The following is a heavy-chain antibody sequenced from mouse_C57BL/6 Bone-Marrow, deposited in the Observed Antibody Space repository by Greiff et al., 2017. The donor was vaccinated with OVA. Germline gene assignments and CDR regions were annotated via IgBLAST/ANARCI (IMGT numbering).Heavy chain of an antibody. CDR1: GYTFTDYY. CDR2: INPNNGGT. Sequence: EVQLQQSGPELVKPGASVKISCKASGYTFTDYYMNWVKQSHGKSLEWIGDINPNNGGTSYNQKFKGKATLTVDKSSSTAYMELRSLTSEDSAVYYCGGREAHWGQGTTLTVSS. J-gene: IGHJ2*01. CDR3: GGREAH. V-gene: IGHV1-26*01.